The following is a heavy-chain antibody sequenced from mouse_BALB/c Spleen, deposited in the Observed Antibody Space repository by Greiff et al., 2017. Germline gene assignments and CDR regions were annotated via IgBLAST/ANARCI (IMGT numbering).Heavy chain of an antibody. CDR2: ISSGGST. V-gene: IGHV5-6-5*01. CDR3: ARGDDGYYGYFDD. Sequence: EVKLVESGGGLVKPGGSLKLSCAASGFTFSSYAMSWVRQTPEKRLEWVASISSGGSTYYPDSVKGRFTISRDNARNILYLQMSRLRSEDTAMYYCARGDDGYYGYFDDWGQGTTLTVSS. J-gene: IGHJ2*01. CDR1: GFTFSSYA. D-gene: IGHD2-3*01.